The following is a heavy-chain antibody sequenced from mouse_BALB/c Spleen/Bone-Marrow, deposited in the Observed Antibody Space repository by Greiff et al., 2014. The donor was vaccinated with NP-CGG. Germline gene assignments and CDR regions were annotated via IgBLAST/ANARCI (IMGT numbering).Heavy chain of an antibody. CDR3: ANYYYGSGLFAY. CDR2: IDPANGNT. J-gene: IGHJ3*01. D-gene: IGHD1-1*01. Sequence: EVKLQESGAELVKPGASVKLSCTASGFNIKDTYMHWVKQRPEQGLEWIGRIDPANGNTKYDPKFQGKATITADTSSNTAYLQLSSLTSEDTAVYYCANYYYGSGLFAYWGQGTLVTVSA. V-gene: IGHV14-3*02. CDR1: GFNIKDTY.